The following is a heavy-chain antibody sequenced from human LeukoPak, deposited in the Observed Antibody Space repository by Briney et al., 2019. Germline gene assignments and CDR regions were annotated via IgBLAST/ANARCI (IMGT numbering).Heavy chain of an antibody. V-gene: IGHV3-64*04. CDR2: ISSNGDNT. CDR1: GFTFSTYV. Sequence: PGGSLRLSCSVSGFTFSTYVMHWVRQAPGKGLEYVSAISSNGDNTYYADSVKGRFTISRDNAKNSLYLQMNSLRAEDTALYYCAKDMKVDILTGYFDYWGQGTLVTVSS. CDR3: AKDMKVDILTGYFDY. J-gene: IGHJ4*02. D-gene: IGHD3-9*01.